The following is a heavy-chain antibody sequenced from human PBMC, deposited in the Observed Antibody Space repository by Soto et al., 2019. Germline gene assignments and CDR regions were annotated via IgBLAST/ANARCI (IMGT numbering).Heavy chain of an antibody. CDR3: ARPGSGGNLVYYFGY. D-gene: IGHD2-15*01. CDR1: GGSISSSNYY. J-gene: IGHJ4*02. CDR2: IYYSGNT. Sequence: SETLSLTCTVSGGSISSSNYYWGWIRQPPGKGLEWIGSIYYSGNTYYNPSLKSRVTISVDTSKNQFSLTLSSVTAADTAVYYCARPGSGGNLVYYFGYWGQGTLVTVSS. V-gene: IGHV4-39*01.